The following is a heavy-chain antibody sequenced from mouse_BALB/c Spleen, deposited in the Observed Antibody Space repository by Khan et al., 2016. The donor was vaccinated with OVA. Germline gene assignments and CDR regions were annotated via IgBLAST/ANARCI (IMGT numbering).Heavy chain of an antibody. CDR1: GYSITSDYA. D-gene: IGHD2-10*02. Sequence: EVKLLESGPGLVKPSQSLSLTCTVTGYSITSDYAWNWIRQFPGNKLEWMGYISYSGSTNYTPSLKSRISITRDTSKNQFFLQLNSVTTEDTATYYCARVYGGDFDYWGQGTTLTVSS. V-gene: IGHV3-2*02. J-gene: IGHJ2*01. CDR2: ISYSGST. CDR3: ARVYGGDFDY.